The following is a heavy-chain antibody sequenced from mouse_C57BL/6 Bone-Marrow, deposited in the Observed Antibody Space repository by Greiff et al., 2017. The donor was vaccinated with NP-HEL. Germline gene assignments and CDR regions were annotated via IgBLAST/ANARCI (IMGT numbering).Heavy chain of an antibody. CDR1: GFTFSSYA. CDR3: TRVPITTVVAFDY. Sequence: EVNLVESGEGLVKPGGSLKLSCAASGFTFSSYAMSWVRQTPEKRLEWVAYISSGGDYIYYADTVKGRFTISRDNARNTLYLQMSSLKSEDTAMYYCTRVPITTVVAFDYWGQGTTLTVSS. CDR2: ISSGGDYI. V-gene: IGHV5-9-1*02. D-gene: IGHD1-1*01. J-gene: IGHJ2*01.